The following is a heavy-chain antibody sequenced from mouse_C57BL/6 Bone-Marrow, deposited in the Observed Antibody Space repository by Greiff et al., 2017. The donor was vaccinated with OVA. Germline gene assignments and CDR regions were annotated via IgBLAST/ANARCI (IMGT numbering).Heavy chain of an antibody. V-gene: IGHV1-72*01. CDR3: ARLGGSSLYAMDY. Sequence: QVQLQQPGAELVKPGASVKLSCKASGYTFTSYWMHWVKQRPGRGLEWIGRFDPNSGGTKYNEKFKSKATLTVDKPSSTAYMQLSSLTSEDSAVYYGARLGGSSLYAMDYWGQGTSVTVSS. CDR1: GYTFTSYW. CDR2: FDPNSGGT. D-gene: IGHD1-1*01. J-gene: IGHJ4*01.